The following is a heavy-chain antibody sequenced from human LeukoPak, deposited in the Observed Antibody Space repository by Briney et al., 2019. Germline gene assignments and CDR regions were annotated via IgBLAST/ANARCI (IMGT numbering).Heavy chain of an antibody. V-gene: IGHV4-4*07. CDR1: GASISSHY. J-gene: IGHJ4*02. CDR3: ARDRAAAGRGRRGDFDY. D-gene: IGHD6-13*01. Sequence: ASETPSLTCTVSGASISSHYWTWLRQPAGKGLEWIGRIHNSGTTNYNPSLKSRVTISVDTSRNQFSLKLTSVTAADTAVYYCARDRAAAGRGRRGDFDYWGQGTLVTASS. CDR2: IHNSGTT.